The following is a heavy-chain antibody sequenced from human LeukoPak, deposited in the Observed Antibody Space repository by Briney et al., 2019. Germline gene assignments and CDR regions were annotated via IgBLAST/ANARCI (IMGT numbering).Heavy chain of an antibody. V-gene: IGHV4-59*08. D-gene: IGHD4-17*01. CDR1: GGSISHYY. CDR3: ARGGGHDYGDYEDTFDI. CDR2: IDDTGST. J-gene: IGHJ3*02. Sequence: PSETLSLTCIVSGGSISHYYWSWIRQPPGKGLEWIGYIDDTGSTKYNPSVRSRVTMSVDISKNQFSLKLWSVTAADTAVYYCARGGGHDYGDYEDTFDIWGQGTMASVSS.